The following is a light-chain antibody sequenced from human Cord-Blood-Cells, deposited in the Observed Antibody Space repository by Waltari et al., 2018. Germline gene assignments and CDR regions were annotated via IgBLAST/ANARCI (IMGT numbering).Light chain of an antibody. J-gene: IGLJ1*01. Sequence: QSALTQPATVSGSPGQSITISCTGTRSAGGRANTVSWYQQHPGKAPKPLTCEGSQRPSGVSNRFSGSKSGNTASLTISGLQAEDEANYYCCSYAGSSPDVFGTGTNVTVL. CDR1: RSAGGRANT. V-gene: IGLV2-23*01. CDR3: CSYAGSSPDV. CDR2: EGS.